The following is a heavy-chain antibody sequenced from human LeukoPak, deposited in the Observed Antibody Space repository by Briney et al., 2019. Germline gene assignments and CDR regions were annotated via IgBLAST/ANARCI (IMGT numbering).Heavy chain of an antibody. CDR1: GDSISSYY. CDR3: ARALGGGWYDY. D-gene: IGHD6-19*01. V-gene: IGHV4-59*01. CDR2: IYYSGST. Sequence: PSETLSLTCTDSGDSISSYYWSWIRQPPGKGLEWIGYIYYSGSTNYNPSLKSRVTISVDTSKNQFSLKLSSVTAADTAVYYCARALGGGWYDYWGQGTLVTVSS. J-gene: IGHJ4*02.